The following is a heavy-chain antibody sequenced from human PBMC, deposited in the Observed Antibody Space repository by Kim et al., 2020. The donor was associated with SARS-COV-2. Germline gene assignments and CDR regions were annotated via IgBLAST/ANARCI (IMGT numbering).Heavy chain of an antibody. CDR2: IGSGGDT. D-gene: IGHD6-13*01. Sequence: GGSLRLSCAASGFTFSRSDMHWVRQTTGKGLEWVSAIGSGGDTYYSGSVKGRFTISRENAKNSLYLHMNSLRAGDTAVDYCATERIAAAGLDALDIWGQG. J-gene: IGHJ3*02. V-gene: IGHV3-13*04. CDR1: GFTFSRSD. CDR3: ATERIAAAGLDALDI.